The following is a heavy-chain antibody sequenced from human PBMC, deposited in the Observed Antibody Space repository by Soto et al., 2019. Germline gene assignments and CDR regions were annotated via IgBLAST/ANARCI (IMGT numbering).Heavy chain of an antibody. V-gene: IGHV3-7*01. D-gene: IGHD3-16*01. CDR3: ASSPSFYYYYYMDV. J-gene: IGHJ6*03. Sequence: PGGSLRLSCAASGCTFSSYWMSWVRQAPGKGLEWVANIKQDGSEKYYVDSVKGRFTISRDNAKNSLYLQMNSLRAEDTAVYYCASSPSFYYYYYMDVWGKGTTVTVSS. CDR2: IKQDGSEK. CDR1: GCTFSSYW.